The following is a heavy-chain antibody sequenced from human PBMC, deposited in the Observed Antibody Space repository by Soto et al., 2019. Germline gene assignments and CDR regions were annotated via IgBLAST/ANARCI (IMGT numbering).Heavy chain of an antibody. CDR3: TRPGRLEPYYYDSRGTDAHDDFDI. CDR2: IRSKANSYAT. D-gene: IGHD3-22*01. Sequence: PGGSLRLSCAASGFTFSGSAMHWVRQASGKGLEWVGRIRSKANSYATAYAASVKGRFTISRDDSKKTAYLQMNSLKTEDTAVYYCTRPGRLEPYYYDSRGTDAHDDFDIWGQGTMVTVSS. J-gene: IGHJ3*02. V-gene: IGHV3-73*01. CDR1: GFTFSGSA.